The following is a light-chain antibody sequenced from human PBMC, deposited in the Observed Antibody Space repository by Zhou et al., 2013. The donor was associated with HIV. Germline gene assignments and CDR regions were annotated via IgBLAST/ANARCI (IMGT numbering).Light chain of an antibody. CDR2: GAS. CDR3: QQRSSWPYT. Sequence: EIVLTQSPGTLSLSPGERATLSCRASQSVSSRYLAWYQQKPSQAPRLLIYGASSRATGIPDRFSGSGSGTDFTLTISSLEPEDFAVYFCQQRSSWPYTFGLGDQAGDQT. V-gene: IGKV3D-20*02. J-gene: IGKJ2*01. CDR1: QSVSSRY.